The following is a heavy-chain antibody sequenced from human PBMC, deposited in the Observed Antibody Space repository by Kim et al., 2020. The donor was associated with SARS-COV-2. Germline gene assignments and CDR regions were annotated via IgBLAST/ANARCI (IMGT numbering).Heavy chain of an antibody. Sequence: GGSLRLSCAASGFTFSNYWMTWVRQAPGKGLEWVANIRQDGSEKYYVDSVKGRFTISRDNAKNSLFLQMNSLRAEDTAVYYCARGVFSFDYWGQGALVTVSS. CDR1: GFTFSNYW. CDR2: IRQDGSEK. CDR3: ARGVFSFDY. V-gene: IGHV3-7*01. J-gene: IGHJ4*02. D-gene: IGHD3-3*01.